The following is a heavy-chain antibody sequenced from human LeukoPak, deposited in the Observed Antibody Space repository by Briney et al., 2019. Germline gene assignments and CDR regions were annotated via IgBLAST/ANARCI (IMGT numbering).Heavy chain of an antibody. V-gene: IGHV4-59*04. Sequence: PGGSLRLSCAASGFTFTNYAMSWVRQAPGKGLEWIGCMNQIGRSYYNPSLKSRVTMSLDTSKNQVSVRLRSVTAADTAVYFCARQNDGHTTTWLGDFYYYYMDVWGKGISVTVSS. CDR1: GFTFTNYA. CDR3: ARQNDGHTTTWLGDFYYYYMDV. D-gene: IGHD3-9*01. J-gene: IGHJ6*03. CDR2: MNQIGRS.